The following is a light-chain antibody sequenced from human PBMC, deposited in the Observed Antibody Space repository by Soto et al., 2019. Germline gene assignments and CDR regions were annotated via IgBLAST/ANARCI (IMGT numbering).Light chain of an antibody. J-gene: IGKJ4*01. CDR2: GAS. Sequence: EIVMTQSPATLSVSPGERATLSCRASQSVSSNLAWYQQKTGQAPRLLIYGASTRATGIPARFSGSGSGTEFTLTISSLQSEDFSADYCQQYNNWPSLTFGGGTKVEIK. CDR1: QSVSSN. CDR3: QQYNNWPSLT. V-gene: IGKV3-15*01.